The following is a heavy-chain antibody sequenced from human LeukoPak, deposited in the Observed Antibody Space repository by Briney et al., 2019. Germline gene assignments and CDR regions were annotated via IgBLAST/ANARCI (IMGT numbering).Heavy chain of an antibody. D-gene: IGHD6-19*01. Sequence: GESLRLSCAASGFTFSSYWMSWVRQAPGKGLEWVANIKQDGGEKYYVDSVKGRFTISRDNAKNSLYLQMNSLRAEDTAVYYCARAPSEYSSGQDDLDAFDIWGQGTMVTVSS. CDR1: GFTFSSYW. CDR2: IKQDGGEK. V-gene: IGHV3-7*01. CDR3: ARAPSEYSSGQDDLDAFDI. J-gene: IGHJ3*02.